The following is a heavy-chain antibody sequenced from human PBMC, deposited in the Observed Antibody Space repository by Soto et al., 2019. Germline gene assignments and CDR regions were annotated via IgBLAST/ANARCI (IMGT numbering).Heavy chain of an antibody. Sequence: QVQLQESGPGLVKPSETLSLTCTVSGGSISSYYWSWIRQPPGKGLEWIGYIYYNGSTNYNPCLQSRVTLSVDTSKNQFCLKLSSVTAADTAVYYCARLQGYSYGPDYWGQGTLVTVSS. CDR2: IYYNGST. J-gene: IGHJ4*02. V-gene: IGHV4-59*01. CDR3: ARLQGYSYGPDY. CDR1: GGSISSYY. D-gene: IGHD5-18*01.